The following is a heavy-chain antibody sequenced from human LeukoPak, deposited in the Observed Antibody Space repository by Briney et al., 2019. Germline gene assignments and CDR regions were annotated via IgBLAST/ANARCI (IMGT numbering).Heavy chain of an antibody. Sequence: GGSLRLSCAASGFTFSSYAMHWVRQAPGKGLEYVSAISSNGGSTYYANSVKGRFTISRDNSKNTLYLQMGSLRAGDMAVYYCARQEYYYDSSGRAFDYWGQGTLVTVSS. CDR3: ARQEYYYDSSGRAFDY. CDR2: ISSNGGST. J-gene: IGHJ4*02. V-gene: IGHV3-64*01. D-gene: IGHD3-22*01. CDR1: GFTFSSYA.